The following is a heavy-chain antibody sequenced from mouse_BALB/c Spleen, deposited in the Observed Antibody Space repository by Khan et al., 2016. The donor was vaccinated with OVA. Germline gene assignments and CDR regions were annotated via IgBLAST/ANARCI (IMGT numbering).Heavy chain of an antibody. D-gene: IGHD4-1*01. CDR3: TRRNWDDAWFAY. CDR1: GYTFTSYW. CDR2: IYPGNTDT. V-gene: IGHV1-5*01. J-gene: IGHJ3*01. Sequence: EVQLQQSGTVLARPGASVKMSCKASGYTFTSYWIHWIKQRPGQGLEWIGDIYPGNTDTNYNQKFKGKAKLTAVTSTSTAYMELSSLTNEDSAVYYCTRRNWDDAWFAYWGQGTLVTVSA.